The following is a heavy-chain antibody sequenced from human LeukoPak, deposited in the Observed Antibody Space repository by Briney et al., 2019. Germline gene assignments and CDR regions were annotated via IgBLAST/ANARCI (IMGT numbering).Heavy chain of an antibody. CDR3: ARATGTTRNAFDI. V-gene: IGHV4-59*01. J-gene: IGHJ3*02. CDR2: VHYSGST. Sequence: PSETLSLTCTDSDGSINSYYWSWIRQSPGKGLEWIGYVHYSGSTNYNPPLKSRVTISVDTSKKQVSLKLNSVTAVDTAVYYCARATGTTRNAFDIWGQGTMVTVSS. D-gene: IGHD1-7*01. CDR1: DGSINSYY.